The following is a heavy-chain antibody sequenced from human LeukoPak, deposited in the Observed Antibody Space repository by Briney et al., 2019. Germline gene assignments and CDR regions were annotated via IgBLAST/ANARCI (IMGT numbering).Heavy chain of an antibody. V-gene: IGHV3-74*01. CDR1: GFTITSYR. CDR2: CNSDGNST. D-gene: IGHD6-19*01. J-gene: IGHJ4*02. Sequence: GGSLRLSCAASGFTITSYRTHWVRHAPGKGLGWVSRCNSDGNSTSYADSVKGGFTISRDNAKKTQYLQMNNLRAENTAVYYFGRDGTGYSSGWDLDYGGQGTLVTVS. CDR3: GRDGTGYSSGWDLDY.